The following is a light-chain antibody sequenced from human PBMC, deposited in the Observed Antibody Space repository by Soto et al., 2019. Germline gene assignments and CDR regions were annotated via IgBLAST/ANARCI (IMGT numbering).Light chain of an antibody. J-gene: IGKJ5*01. V-gene: IGKV3-15*01. Sequence: EIVLTQSPGTLSLSPGERATLSCRASQSLSNLAWYQQKPGQAPRLLIYGASTRATGIPARFSGSGSGTEFTLTISRLQSEDFEIYYCRQYNNWPITFGQGTRLEMK. CDR3: RQYNNWPIT. CDR1: QSLSN. CDR2: GAS.